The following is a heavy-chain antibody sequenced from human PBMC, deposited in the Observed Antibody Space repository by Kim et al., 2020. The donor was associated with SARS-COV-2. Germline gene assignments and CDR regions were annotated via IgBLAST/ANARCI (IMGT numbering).Heavy chain of an antibody. J-gene: IGHJ6*02. V-gene: IGHV1-46*01. Sequence: ASVKVSCKASGYTFTSYYMHWVRQAPGQGLEWMGIINPSGGSTSYAQKFQGRVTMTRDTSTSTVYMELSSLRSEDTAVYYCARDRAGLNDIVVVIAIFLGDGMDVWGQGTTVTVSS. D-gene: IGHD2-21*01. CDR1: GYTFTSYY. CDR3: ARDRAGLNDIVVVIAIFLGDGMDV. CDR2: INPSGGST.